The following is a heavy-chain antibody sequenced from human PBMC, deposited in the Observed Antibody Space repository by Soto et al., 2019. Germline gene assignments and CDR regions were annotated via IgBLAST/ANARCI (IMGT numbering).Heavy chain of an antibody. CDR2: IIPILGIA. J-gene: IGHJ4*02. D-gene: IGHD3-10*01. CDR1: GGTFSSYT. Sequence: QVQLVQSGAEVKKPGSSVKVSCKASGGTFSSYTISWVRQAPGQGLEWMGRIIPILGIANYAQKFQGRVTITADKPTSTAYMELSSLRSEDTAVYYCAREAYYCGSGAFFDYSGQGTLVTVSS. CDR3: AREAYYCGSGAFFDY. V-gene: IGHV1-69*08.